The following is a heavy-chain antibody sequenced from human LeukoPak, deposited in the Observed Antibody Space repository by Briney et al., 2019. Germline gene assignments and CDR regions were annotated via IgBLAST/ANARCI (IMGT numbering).Heavy chain of an antibody. CDR1: GPTFSSYS. V-gene: IGHV3-23*01. CDR2: ITASGGTT. D-gene: IGHD5/OR15-5a*01. J-gene: IGHJ4*02. CDR3: AKMSGYFDC. Sequence: GGSLRLSCEGSGPTFSSYSMSWVRQAPGRGLEWVSGITASGGTTYYADSVTGRFTISRDNSKNTLYLQMNSLRAEDTAIYYCAKMSGYFDCWGQGTLVTVSS.